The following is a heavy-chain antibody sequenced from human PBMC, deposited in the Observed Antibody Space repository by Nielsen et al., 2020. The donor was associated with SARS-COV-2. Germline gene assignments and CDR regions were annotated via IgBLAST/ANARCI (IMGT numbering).Heavy chain of an antibody. CDR1: GYTFSSYA. J-gene: IGHJ1*01. CDR2: ISGSGGST. CDR3: AKMSPPGIAAGTAEYFQH. Sequence: GGSLRLSCTASGYTFSSYAMSWVRQAPGKGLERVSAISGSGGSTYYADSVKGRFTISRDKSKNTLYVLMNSLRAEDTAVYYCAKMSPPGIAAGTAEYFQHWGQGTLVTVSS. D-gene: IGHD6-13*01. V-gene: IGHV3-23*01.